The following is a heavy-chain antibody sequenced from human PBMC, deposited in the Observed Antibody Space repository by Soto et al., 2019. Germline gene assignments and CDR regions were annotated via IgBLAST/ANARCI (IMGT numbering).Heavy chain of an antibody. J-gene: IGHJ4*02. Sequence: PRGSHGLADTASGVSLVSYSIHWVRQGPGKGLEWVGVISYDGNKKYYRDSVKGRFSISRDTSNNTVHLQMNSLRPDDTAAYYCARSVAVAGLDYWGQGSLVTVSS. D-gene: IGHD6-19*01. CDR3: ARSVAVAGLDY. CDR1: GVSLVSYS. V-gene: IGHV3-30-3*01. CDR2: ISYDGNKK.